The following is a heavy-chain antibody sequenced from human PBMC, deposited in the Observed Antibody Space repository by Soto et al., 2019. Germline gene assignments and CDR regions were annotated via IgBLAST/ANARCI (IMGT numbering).Heavy chain of an antibody. V-gene: IGHV3-73*01. J-gene: IGHJ3*02. Sequence: GGSLRLSCAASGFTFSGSAMHWVRQASGKGLEWVGRIRSKANSYATAYAASVKGRFTISRDDSKNTAYLQMNSLKTEDTAVYYCTRHSPRFLEWLLHDDAFDIWGQGTMVTVSS. CDR1: GFTFSGSA. D-gene: IGHD3-3*01. CDR3: TRHSPRFLEWLLHDDAFDI. CDR2: IRSKANSYAT.